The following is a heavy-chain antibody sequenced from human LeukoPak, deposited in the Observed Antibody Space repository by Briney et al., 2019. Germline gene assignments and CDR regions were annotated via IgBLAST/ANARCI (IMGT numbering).Heavy chain of an antibody. J-gene: IGHJ6*03. CDR3: ARVSLGVRGAFYYYYYMDV. CDR1: GYTFTSYD. D-gene: IGHD3-10*01. Sequence: ASVKVSCKASGYTFTSYDINWVRQATGQGLEWMGWMNPNSGNTGYAQKFQGRVTSTRNTSISTAYMELSSLRSEDTAVYYCARVSLGVRGAFYYYYYMDVWGKGTTVTVSS. CDR2: MNPNSGNT. V-gene: IGHV1-8*03.